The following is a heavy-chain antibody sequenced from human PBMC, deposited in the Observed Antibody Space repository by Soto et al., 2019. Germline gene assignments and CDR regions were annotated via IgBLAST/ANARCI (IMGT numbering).Heavy chain of an antibody. D-gene: IGHD5-12*01. CDR3: ARVSYSGYDFDYYYGLAV. Sequence: GASVKVSCKASGYTFTNYAIHWVRHAPGQRIEWMGWINAGNGNAKYSQKFQGRVAITRDTSATTAYMELSGLRSEDTAVYYCARVSYSGYDFDYYYGLAVWGQGTTVTVSS. V-gene: IGHV1-3*01. CDR2: INAGNGNA. CDR1: GYTFTNYA. J-gene: IGHJ6*02.